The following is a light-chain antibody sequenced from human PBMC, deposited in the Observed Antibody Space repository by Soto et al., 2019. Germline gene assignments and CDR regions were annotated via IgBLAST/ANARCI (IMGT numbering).Light chain of an antibody. CDR3: QQYISDRT. Sequence: DIQMTQSPSTLSASVGDRVTITCRASQTISSWLAWYQQKPGKDPKLLIYDASSLESGVPSRFSGSGSGTEFTLTISSLQPDDFATYYCQQYISDRTFGQGTKVDI. CDR1: QTISSW. J-gene: IGKJ1*01. CDR2: DAS. V-gene: IGKV1-5*01.